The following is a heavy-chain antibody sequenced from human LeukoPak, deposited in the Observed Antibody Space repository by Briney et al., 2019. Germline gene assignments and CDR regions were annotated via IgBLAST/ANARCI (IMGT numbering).Heavy chain of an antibody. CDR3: ARDPSQFLEPHWLDP. D-gene: IGHD3-3*01. CDR1: GFTFSTYS. Sequence: SGGSLRVSCAASGFTFSTYSMYWVRQAPGKGLEWVSYISSRSNTIYYANSVRGRFTISRDNAKNSLYLQMNSLRVEDTAVYYCARDPSQFLEPHWLDPWGQGTLVTVSS. J-gene: IGHJ5*02. CDR2: ISSRSNTI. V-gene: IGHV3-48*01.